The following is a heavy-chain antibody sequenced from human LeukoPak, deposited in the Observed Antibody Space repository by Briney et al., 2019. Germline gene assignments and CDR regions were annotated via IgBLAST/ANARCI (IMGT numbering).Heavy chain of an antibody. CDR2: IYYSGST. J-gene: IGHJ4*02. D-gene: IGHD3-22*01. Sequence: PSETLSLTCTVSGGSISSYYWSWIRQPPGKGLEWIGHIYYSGSTNYNPSPKSRVTISVDTSKNQLFLELSSVTAADTAVYYCAGGFYDSSGYYLLLYWGQGTLVTVSS. CDR3: AGGFYDSSGYYLLLY. V-gene: IGHV4-59*08. CDR1: GGSISSYY.